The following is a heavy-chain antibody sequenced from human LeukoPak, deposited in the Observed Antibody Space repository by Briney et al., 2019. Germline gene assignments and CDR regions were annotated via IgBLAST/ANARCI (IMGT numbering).Heavy chain of an antibody. Sequence: SETLSLTCTVSGVSISSYYWSWIRQPPGKGLEWIGYIYYSGNTNYNPSLKSRVTISVDTSKNQFSLKLSSVTAADTAVYYCARASGWHSPFDLWGRGTLVTVSS. CDR1: GVSISSYY. J-gene: IGHJ2*01. V-gene: IGHV4-59*01. CDR2: IYYSGNT. CDR3: ARASGWHSPFDL. D-gene: IGHD6-19*01.